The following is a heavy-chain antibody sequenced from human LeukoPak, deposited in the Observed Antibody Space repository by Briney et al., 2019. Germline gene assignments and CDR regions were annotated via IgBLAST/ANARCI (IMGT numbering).Heavy chain of an antibody. CDR3: AKDVYYYDFWGGYSLDY. V-gene: IGHV3-30*02. CDR2: IRYDGSNK. D-gene: IGHD3-3*01. CDR1: GFTFSSYG. Sequence: GGSLRLSCAASGFTFSSYGMHWVRQAPGKGLEWVAFIRYDGSNKYYADSVKGRFTISRDNSKNTLYLQMNSLRAEDTAVYYCAKDVYYYDFWGGYSLDYWGQGTLVTVSS. J-gene: IGHJ4*02.